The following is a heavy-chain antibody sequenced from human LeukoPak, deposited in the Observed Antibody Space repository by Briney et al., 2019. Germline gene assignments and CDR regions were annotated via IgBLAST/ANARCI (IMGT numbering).Heavy chain of an antibody. D-gene: IGHD3-10*01. CDR2: ISASGTA. CDR3: AKARVTTAYYMQVDD. CDR1: GFTFSTYA. V-gene: IGHV3-23*01. J-gene: IGHJ4*02. Sequence: GGSLSISRAASGFTFSTYAMTWVRQAPGKGLEWVSVISASGTAHYADSMKGRFTISRDNSKNTVYLQLGSLRPEDTAVYYCAKARVTTAYYMQVDDWGQGTLVTVSS.